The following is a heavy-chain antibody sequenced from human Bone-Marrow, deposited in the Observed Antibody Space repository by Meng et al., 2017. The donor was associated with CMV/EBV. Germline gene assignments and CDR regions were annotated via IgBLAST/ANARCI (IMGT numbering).Heavy chain of an antibody. J-gene: IGHJ6*02. D-gene: IGHD4-23*01. CDR3: ARGGNLDYYYGMDV. V-gene: IGHV3-9*01. CDR2: ISWNSGSI. CDR1: GFTFDDYA. Sequence: GGSLRLSCAASGFTFDDYAMHWVRQAPGKGLEWVSGISWNSGSIGYADSVKGRFTISRDNAKNSLYLQMNSLRAEDTAVYYCARGGNLDYYYGMDVWGQGTTVTVSS.